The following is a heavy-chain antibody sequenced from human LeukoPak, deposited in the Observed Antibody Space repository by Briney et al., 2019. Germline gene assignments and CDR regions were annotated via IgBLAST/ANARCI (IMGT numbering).Heavy chain of an antibody. V-gene: IGHV4-4*07. Sequence: SETLSLTCTVSGGSISSYYWSWIRQPAGKGLEWIGRIYTSGSTNYNPSLKSRVTMPVDTSKNQFSLKLSSVTAADTAVYYCARSYYYDSSGPTPDWFDPWGQGTLVTVSS. D-gene: IGHD3-22*01. CDR1: GGSISSYY. CDR2: IYTSGST. J-gene: IGHJ5*02. CDR3: ARSYYYDSSGPTPDWFDP.